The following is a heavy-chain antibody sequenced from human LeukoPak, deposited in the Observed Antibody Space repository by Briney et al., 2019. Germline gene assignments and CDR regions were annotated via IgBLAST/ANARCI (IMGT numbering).Heavy chain of an antibody. CDR1: GFTFSDYY. CDR3: ARETPTVVVIRGFDY. V-gene: IGHV3-30-3*01. D-gene: IGHD3-22*01. J-gene: IGHJ4*02. CDR2: ISYDGSNK. Sequence: PGGSLRLSCAASGFTFSDYYMSWIRQAPGKGLEWVAVISYDGSNKYYADSVKGRFTISRDNSKNTLYLQMNSLRAEDTAVYYCARETPTVVVIRGFDYWGQGTLVTVSS.